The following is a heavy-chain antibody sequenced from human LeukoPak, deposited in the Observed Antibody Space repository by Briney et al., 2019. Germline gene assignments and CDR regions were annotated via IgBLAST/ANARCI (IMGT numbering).Heavy chain of an antibody. D-gene: IGHD4-17*01. CDR2: ISGSGGST. V-gene: IGHV3-23*01. CDR1: GFPFSSYA. J-gene: IGHJ3*02. Sequence: GGSVRLSCAASGFPFSSYAMSWVRQPPGRGLEWVSSISGSGGSTYYADSVKGRFTISRDNSKNTLYLQMNSLRAEDTAVYYCAKDQATVTTSDAFDIWGQGTMVTVSS. CDR3: AKDQATVTTSDAFDI.